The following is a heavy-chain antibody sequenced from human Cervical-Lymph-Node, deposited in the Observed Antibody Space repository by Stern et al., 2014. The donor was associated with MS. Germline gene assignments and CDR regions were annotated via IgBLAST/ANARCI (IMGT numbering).Heavy chain of an antibody. CDR1: GFSFNSTGVG. V-gene: IGHV2-5*02. CDR3: AHRHGWLRAFDI. D-gene: IGHD5-24*01. J-gene: IGHJ3*02. Sequence: QITLKESGPTLVKPTQTLTLTCTFSGFSFNSTGVGVGWIRQPPGKALEWLAIISWDDDKRYSPSLQSRLTITKDPSKDQVVLTMTNLDPVDTATYFCAHRHGWLRAFDIWGPGTTVTVSS. CDR2: ISWDDDK.